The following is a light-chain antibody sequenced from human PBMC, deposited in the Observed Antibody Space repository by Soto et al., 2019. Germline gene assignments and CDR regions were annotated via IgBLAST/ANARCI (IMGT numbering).Light chain of an antibody. V-gene: IGKV3D-15*01. J-gene: IGKJ5*01. CDR3: QQYYGYSYT. Sequence: VMTPSPATLSVSPGARAPLFCRASQTVSSKYLAWYQQKPGQAPRLLFYGTSNRATDIPDRFSGSGSGTEFTLTISSLQPDEFATYFCQQYYGYSYTFGQGTRLEIK. CDR2: GTS. CDR1: QTVSSKY.